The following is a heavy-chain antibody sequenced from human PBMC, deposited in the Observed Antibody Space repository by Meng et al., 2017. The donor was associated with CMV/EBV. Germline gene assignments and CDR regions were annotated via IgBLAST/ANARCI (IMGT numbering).Heavy chain of an antibody. CDR1: GYSFTSYW. CDR3: ARQYCSSTSCRRLIYYYYYDMDV. V-gene: IGHV5-51*01. D-gene: IGHD2-2*01. CDR2: IHPGDPDT. Sequence: GASLKISCKGSGYSFTSYWIGWVRQMPGKGLEWMGIIHPGDPDTRYSPSFQGQVTISADKSISTAYLQWSSLKASDTAMYYCARQYCSSTSCRRLIYYYYYDMDVWGQGTTVTVSS. J-gene: IGHJ6*02.